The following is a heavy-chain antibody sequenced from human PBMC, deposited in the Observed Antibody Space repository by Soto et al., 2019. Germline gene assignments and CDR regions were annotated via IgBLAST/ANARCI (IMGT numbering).Heavy chain of an antibody. V-gene: IGHV5-51*01. J-gene: IGHJ3*02. D-gene: IGHD3-22*01. Sequence: PGDSLKVSCKGSGYSFTSYWIGWVRQMPGKGLEWMGIIYPGDSDTRYSPSFQGQVTISADKSISTAYLQWSSLKASDTAMYYCARHIGSSDWYYDSSGYYYDAFDIWGQGTMVTVSS. CDR3: ARHIGSSDWYYDSSGYYYDAFDI. CDR2: IYPGDSDT. CDR1: GYSFTSYW.